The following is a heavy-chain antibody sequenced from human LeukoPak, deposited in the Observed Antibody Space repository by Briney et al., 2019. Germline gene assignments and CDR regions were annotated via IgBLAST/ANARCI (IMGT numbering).Heavy chain of an antibody. CDR2: IYYSGST. Sequence: SETLSLTCAVSGGSISSSHYWSWIRQPPGKGLEWIGYIYYSGSTNYNPSLKSRVTISVDTSKNQFSLKLSSVTAADTAVYYCARDGYYDSSGYYAPDYWGQGTLVTVSS. CDR1: GGSISSSHY. D-gene: IGHD3-22*01. CDR3: ARDGYYDSSGYYAPDY. J-gene: IGHJ4*02. V-gene: IGHV4-59*11.